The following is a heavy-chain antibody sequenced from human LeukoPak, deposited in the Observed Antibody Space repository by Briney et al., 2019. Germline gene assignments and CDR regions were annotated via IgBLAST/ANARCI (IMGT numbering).Heavy chain of an antibody. CDR3: ARDFYGDYALDY. V-gene: IGHV3-21*01. CDR2: ISSTISYI. D-gene: IGHD4-17*01. CDR1: RFSLSNAW. J-gene: IGHJ4*02. Sequence: KPAVSLRLNCEASRFSLSNAWMSWVRQAPGQGLEWVSSISSTISYIYYADSVKGRFTISRDNAKNSLYLQMNSLRAEDTAVYYCARDFYGDYALDYWGQGTLVTVSS.